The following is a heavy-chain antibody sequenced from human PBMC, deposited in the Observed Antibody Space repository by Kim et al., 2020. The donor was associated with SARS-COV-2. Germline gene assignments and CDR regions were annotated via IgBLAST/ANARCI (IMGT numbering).Heavy chain of an antibody. CDR1: GGSFSGYY. D-gene: IGHD1-26*01. J-gene: IGHJ3*02. Sequence: SETLSLTCAVYGGSFSGYYWSWIRQPPGKGLEWIGEINHSGSTNYNPSLKSRVTISVDTSKNQFSLKLSSVTAADTAVYYCAERWGYSGSYLASAGAFDIWGQGTMVTVSS. CDR3: AERWGYSGSYLASAGAFDI. V-gene: IGHV4-34*01. CDR2: INHSGST.